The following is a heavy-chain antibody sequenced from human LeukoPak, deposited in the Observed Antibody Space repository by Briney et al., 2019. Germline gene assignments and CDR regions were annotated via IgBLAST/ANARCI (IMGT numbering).Heavy chain of an antibody. CDR1: GFTFSDHY. Sequence: PGGSLRLSCAASGFTFSDHYMDWVRQAPGKGLEWVGRTRNKANSYTTEYAASVKGRFTISRDDSKNSLYLQMNSLKTEDTAVYYCARGLDIVATIRNYYGMDVWGQGTTVTVSS. CDR3: ARGLDIVATIRNYYGMDV. CDR2: TRNKANSYTT. D-gene: IGHD5-12*01. J-gene: IGHJ6*02. V-gene: IGHV3-72*01.